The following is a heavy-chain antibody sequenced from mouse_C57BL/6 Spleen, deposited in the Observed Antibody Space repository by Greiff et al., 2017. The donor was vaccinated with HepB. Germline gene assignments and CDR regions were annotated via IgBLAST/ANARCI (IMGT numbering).Heavy chain of an antibody. CDR1: GYTFTDYY. J-gene: IGHJ4*01. D-gene: IGHD2-5*01. Sequence: QVQLQQSGAELVRPGASVKLSCKASGYTFTDYYINWVKQRPGQGLEWIARIYPGSGNTYYNEKFKGKATLTAEKSSSTAYMQLSSLTSEDSAVYFCARWDYSNYEDAMDYWGQGTSVTVSS. CDR3: ARWDYSNYEDAMDY. V-gene: IGHV1-76*01. CDR2: IYPGSGNT.